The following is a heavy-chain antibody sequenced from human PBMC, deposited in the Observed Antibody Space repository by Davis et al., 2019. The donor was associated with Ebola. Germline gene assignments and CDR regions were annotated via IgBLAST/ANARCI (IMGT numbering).Heavy chain of an antibody. Sequence: SVKVSCKASGGTFSSYAISWVRQAPGQGLEWMGGIIPIFGTANYAQKFQGRVTITADESTSTAYMELSSLRSEDTAVYYCARGAPEVPAFLKGYGVYYYGMDVWGQGTTVTVSS. CDR2: IIPIFGTA. CDR1: GGTFSSYA. CDR3: ARGAPEVPAFLKGYGVYYYGMDV. J-gene: IGHJ6*02. V-gene: IGHV1-69*13. D-gene: IGHD2-2*01.